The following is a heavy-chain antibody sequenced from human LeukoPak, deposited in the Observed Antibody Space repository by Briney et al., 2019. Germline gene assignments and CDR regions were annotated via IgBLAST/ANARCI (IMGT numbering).Heavy chain of an antibody. D-gene: IGHD1-26*01. J-gene: IGHJ4*02. CDR1: GYTFTSYG. V-gene: IGHV1-18*01. Sequence: ASVKVSCKASGYTFTSYGITWVRQAPGQGLEWMGWISTYNGNIKYAQKLQGRVTMTTDTSTSTAYMELRSLRSDDTAVYYCAKDVRSGSSRIDYWGQGTLVTVSS. CDR2: ISTYNGNI. CDR3: AKDVRSGSSRIDY.